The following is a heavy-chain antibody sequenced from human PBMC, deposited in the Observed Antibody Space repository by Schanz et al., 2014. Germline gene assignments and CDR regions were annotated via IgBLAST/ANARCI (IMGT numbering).Heavy chain of an antibody. CDR2: ISYDGRNN. V-gene: IGHV3-30*03. Sequence: QVQLVESGGGVVQPGRSLRLSCVTSGFTFSGYGMHWARQAPGNGLEWVAYISYDGRNNFQADSVRGRFTISRGISKNALYLKRDSLRAEDTAVYYCARGIITMVRGGDVGAFDIWGQGTMVTVSS. D-gene: IGHD3-10*01. CDR1: GFTFSGYG. CDR3: ARGIITMVRGGDVGAFDI. J-gene: IGHJ3*02.